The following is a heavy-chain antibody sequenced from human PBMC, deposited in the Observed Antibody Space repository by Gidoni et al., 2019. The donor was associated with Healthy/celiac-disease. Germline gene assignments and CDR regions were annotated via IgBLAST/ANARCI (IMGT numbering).Heavy chain of an antibody. CDR3: TNTVTTIYYYYGMDV. D-gene: IGHD4-17*01. CDR2: IKSKTDGGTT. CDR1: GFTFSNAW. Sequence: EVQLVESGGGLVKPGGSLRLSCAASGFTFSNAWMSWVRQAPGKGVEWVGRIKSKTDGGTTDYAAPVKVRFTISRDDSKNTLYLQMNSLKTEDTAVYYCTNTVTTIYYYYGMDVWGQGTTVTVSS. J-gene: IGHJ6*02. V-gene: IGHV3-15*01.